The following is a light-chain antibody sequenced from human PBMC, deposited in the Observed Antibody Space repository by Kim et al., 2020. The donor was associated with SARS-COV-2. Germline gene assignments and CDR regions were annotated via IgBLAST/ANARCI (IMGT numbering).Light chain of an antibody. Sequence: DIQMTQYPSSVSASVGDRVTLTCRASLDIARFLAWYQQKPGKAPKLLIYSASTLQSGVPSRFSGSGSGTDFTLTINGLRPEDFATYYCQQANSFPYTFGPGTKLEIK. V-gene: IGKV1-12*01. J-gene: IGKJ2*01. CDR1: LDIARF. CDR2: SAS. CDR3: QQANSFPYT.